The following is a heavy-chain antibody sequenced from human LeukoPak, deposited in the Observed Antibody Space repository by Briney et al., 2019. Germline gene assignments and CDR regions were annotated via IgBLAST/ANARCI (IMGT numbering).Heavy chain of an antibody. CDR1: EYNFSNFW. J-gene: IGHJ3*02. D-gene: IGHD5-12*01. CDR2: IYPGDSDT. V-gene: IGHV5-51*01. Sequence: GESLKISCRTSEYNFSNFWIAWVRQMPGKGLEWMGIIYPGDSDTKYEPSFQGHVTISVDKSIDTAYLQWRSLKASDTATYYCARRSRADNRGSALDIWGQGTLVTVSS. CDR3: ARRSRADNRGSALDI.